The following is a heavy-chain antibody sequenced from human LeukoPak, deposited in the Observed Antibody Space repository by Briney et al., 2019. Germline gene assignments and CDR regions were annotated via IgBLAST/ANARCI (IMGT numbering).Heavy chain of an antibody. CDR3: ARGARLRFLEWSLGSYYGMDV. J-gene: IGHJ6*02. V-gene: IGHV1-46*01. Sequence: GASVTVSCKASGYTFTSYYMHWVRQAPGQGLEWMGIINPSGGSTSYAQKFQGRVTMTRDTSTSTVYMELSSLRSEDTAVYYCARGARLRFLEWSLGSYYGMDVWGQGTLVTVSS. CDR2: INPSGGST. D-gene: IGHD3-3*01. CDR1: GYTFTSYY.